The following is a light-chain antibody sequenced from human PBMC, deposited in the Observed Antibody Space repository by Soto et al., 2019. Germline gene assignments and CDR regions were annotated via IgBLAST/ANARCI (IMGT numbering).Light chain of an antibody. CDR3: QSYDGRLSTWV. CDR1: SSNIGAGYD. Sequence: QSVLAQPPSVSGAPGQRITISCTGSSSNIGAGYDVQWYQHLPGTAPRLLVFANTDRPSGVPDRISGSKSGTSASLAITGLQAEDEADYHCQSYDGRLSTWVFGGGTKLTVL. V-gene: IGLV1-40*01. J-gene: IGLJ3*02. CDR2: ANT.